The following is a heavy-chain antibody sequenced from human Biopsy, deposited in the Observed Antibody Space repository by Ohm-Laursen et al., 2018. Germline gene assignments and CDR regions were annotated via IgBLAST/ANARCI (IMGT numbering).Heavy chain of an antibody. J-gene: IGHJ4*02. CDR2: IWFDETNK. CDR3: ARDPRDTALGIFNS. D-gene: IGHD5-18*01. V-gene: IGHV3-33*01. Sequence: SLRLSCSASGFTLNKHGMHWVRQAPGKGLEWVAVIWFDETNKHYADSVKGRFTISRDNSKNMLYLQMNTLRDADTAVYYCARDPRDTALGIFNSWGQGTLVTVSS. CDR1: GFTLNKHG.